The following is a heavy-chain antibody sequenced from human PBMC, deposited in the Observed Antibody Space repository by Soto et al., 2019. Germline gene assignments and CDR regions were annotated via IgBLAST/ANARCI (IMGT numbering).Heavy chain of an antibody. J-gene: IGHJ4*02. CDR2: INHSGGA. V-gene: IGHV4-34*01. Sequence: QVQLQQWGAGLLKPSETLSLSCVVYGGSFSAYHWSWIRQPPGKGLEWIGEINHSGGANYNPSLESRVTISLDTSRNQFALQLTSVTAADTAVYYCARERRVVGGYSSSWYDYFDYWGQGDLVTVSS. CDR1: GGSFSAYH. D-gene: IGHD6-13*01. CDR3: ARERRVVGGYSSSWYDYFDY.